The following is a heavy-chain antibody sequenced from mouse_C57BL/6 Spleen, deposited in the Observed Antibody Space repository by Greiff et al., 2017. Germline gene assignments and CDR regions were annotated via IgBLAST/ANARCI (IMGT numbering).Heavy chain of an antibody. CDR2: ISGGGGNT. J-gene: IGHJ1*03. CDR3: ARTLPWYFDV. Sequence: EVQGVESGGGLVKPGGSLKLSCAASGFTFSSYTMSWVRQTPEKRLEWVATISGGGGNTYYPDSVKGRFTISRDNAKNTLYLQMSSLRSEDTALYYCARTLPWYFDVWGTGTTVTVSS. V-gene: IGHV5-9*01. D-gene: IGHD5-5*01. CDR1: GFTFSSYT.